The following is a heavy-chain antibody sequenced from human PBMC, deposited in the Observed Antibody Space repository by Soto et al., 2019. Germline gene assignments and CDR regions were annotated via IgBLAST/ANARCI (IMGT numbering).Heavy chain of an antibody. D-gene: IGHD3-3*01. CDR3: ARGDVLRFLEWLRPYYYYYYGMDV. Sequence: QVQLVQSGAEVKKPGASVKVSCKASGYTFTSYAMHWVRQAPGQRHEWMGWINAGNGNTKYSQKFQGRVTITRDTSASTAYMELSSLRSEDTAVYYCARGDVLRFLEWLRPYYYYYYGMDVWGQGTTVTVSS. CDR1: GYTFTSYA. V-gene: IGHV1-3*01. CDR2: INAGNGNT. J-gene: IGHJ6*01.